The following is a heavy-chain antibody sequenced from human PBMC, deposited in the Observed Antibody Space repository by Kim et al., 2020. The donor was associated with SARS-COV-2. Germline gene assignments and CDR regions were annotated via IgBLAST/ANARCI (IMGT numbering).Heavy chain of an antibody. V-gene: IGHV4-39*01. CDR3: ARRDPSHAFDI. CDR1: GGSISSSSYY. CDR2: IYYSGST. J-gene: IGHJ3*02. Sequence: SETLSLTCTVSGGSISSSSYYWGWIRQPPGKGLEWIGSIYYSGSTYYNPSLKSRVTISVDTSKNQFSLKLSSVTAADTAVYYCARRDPSHAFDIWGQGTMVTVSS.